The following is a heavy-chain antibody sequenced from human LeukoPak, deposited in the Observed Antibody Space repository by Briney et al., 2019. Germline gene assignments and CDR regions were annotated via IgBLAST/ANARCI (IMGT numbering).Heavy chain of an antibody. CDR1: GFSFSSYA. D-gene: IGHD2-2*01. V-gene: IGHV3-23*01. Sequence: AVSLTLSCTASGFSFSSYAMTWVRQPPGKGLEWVASLSSSGCTTYYADPVRGRFTASRDNSKHTMYTQMKSLRAEDTAVYYCATLPREYCSSTRCPIWFDSWGQGTLVTVS. J-gene: IGHJ5*02. CDR2: LSSSGCTT. CDR3: ATLPREYCSSTRCPIWFDS.